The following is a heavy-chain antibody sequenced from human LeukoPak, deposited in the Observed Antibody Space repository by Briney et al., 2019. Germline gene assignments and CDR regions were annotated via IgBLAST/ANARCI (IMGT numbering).Heavy chain of an antibody. CDR1: GFTFSSYE. D-gene: IGHD3-10*02. CDR3: AGLGITMIGGV. J-gene: IGHJ6*04. Sequence: QTGGSLRLSCAASGFTFSSYEMNWVRQAPGKGLEWVSYISISGSTIYYTDSVKGRFTISRDNAKNSLYLQMNSLRAEDTAVYYCAGLGITMIGGVWGKGTTVTISS. V-gene: IGHV3-48*03. CDR2: ISISGSTI.